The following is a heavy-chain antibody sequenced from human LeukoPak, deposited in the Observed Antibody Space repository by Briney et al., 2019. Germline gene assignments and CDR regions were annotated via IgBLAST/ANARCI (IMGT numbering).Heavy chain of an antibody. J-gene: IGHJ4*02. CDR1: GFTFSSYW. CDR3: AYFACSSPSCEYFDY. CDR2: INSDGSST. Sequence: GGSLRLSCAASGFTFSSYWMHWVRQAPGKGLVWVSRINSDGSSTTYADSVKGRFTISRDNAKNTLYLQINSLRAEDTAVYYCAYFACSSPSCEYFDYWGQGTLVTVSS. D-gene: IGHD2-2*01. V-gene: IGHV3-74*01.